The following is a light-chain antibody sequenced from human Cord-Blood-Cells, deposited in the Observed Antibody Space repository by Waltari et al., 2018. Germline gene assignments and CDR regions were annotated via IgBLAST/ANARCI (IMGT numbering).Light chain of an antibody. CDR1: ALPKKY. J-gene: IGLJ3*02. CDR2: KDS. CDR3: LSADSSGTWV. Sequence: SYELTQPPSVSVSLGQMARLTSSGEALPKKYAYWYQQKPGQFPVLVIYKDSERPSGIPERFSGSSSGTIVTLTISGVQAEDEADYYCLSADSSGTWVFGGGTKLTVL. V-gene: IGLV3-16*01.